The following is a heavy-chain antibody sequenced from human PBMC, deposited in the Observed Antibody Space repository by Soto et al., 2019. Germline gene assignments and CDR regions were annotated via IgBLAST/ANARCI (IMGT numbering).Heavy chain of an antibody. D-gene: IGHD6-19*01. J-gene: IGHJ4*02. CDR3: AKATTNGGWFNPFDS. CDR1: GFSFVNYA. CDR2: LSGSGTST. V-gene: IGHV3-23*01. Sequence: GGSLRLSCAASGFSFVNYAMNWVRQAPGKGLEWVSGLSGSGTSTYYADSVKGRFTISRDDSRDTLFLQMNSLTADDTAVYYCAKATTNGGWFNPFDSWGQGALVTVSS.